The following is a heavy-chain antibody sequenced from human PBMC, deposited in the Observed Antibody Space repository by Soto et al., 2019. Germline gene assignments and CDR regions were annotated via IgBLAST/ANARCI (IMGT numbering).Heavy chain of an antibody. CDR3: ARLGGYCSSTSCYGYYGMDV. V-gene: IGHV4-39*01. CDR2: FYYSEST. Sequence: SETLSLTCTVSGGSISSGPYSWGWIRQPQGEGLEWIGTFYYSESTYYNPSPESRVTISVDTSKNQFSLKVSSVTVADTAVYYCARLGGYCSSTSCYGYYGMDVWGQGTTVTVSS. D-gene: IGHD2-2*01. CDR1: GGSISSGPYS. J-gene: IGHJ6*02.